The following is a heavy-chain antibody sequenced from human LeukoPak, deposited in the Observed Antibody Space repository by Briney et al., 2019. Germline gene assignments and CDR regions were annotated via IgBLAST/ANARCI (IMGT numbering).Heavy chain of an antibody. CDR3: ASTYSRGPTWYYYGSGYAFDI. CDR1: GYSFTSYW. Sequence: GESLKISCKGSGYSFTSYWIGWVRQMPGKGLEWMGIIYPGDSDTRYSPSVQGQVTISADKSISTAYLQWISLKASDTAMYYCASTYSRGPTWYYYGSGYAFDIWGQGTMVTVSS. D-gene: IGHD3-10*01. CDR2: IYPGDSDT. V-gene: IGHV5-51*01. J-gene: IGHJ3*02.